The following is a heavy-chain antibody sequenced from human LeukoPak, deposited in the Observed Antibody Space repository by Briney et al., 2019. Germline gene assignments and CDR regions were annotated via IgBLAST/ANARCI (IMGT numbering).Heavy chain of an antibody. D-gene: IGHD6-13*01. J-gene: IGHJ4*02. CDR1: GFTFDDYA. CDR3: AKDISLAAAGTLDY. Sequence: GRSLRLSCAASGFTFDDYARHWVRQAPGKSLEWVSGISWNSGSIGYADSVKGRFTISRDNAKNSLYLQMNSLRAEDMALYYCAKDISLAAAGTLDYWGQGTLVTVSS. CDR2: ISWNSGSI. V-gene: IGHV3-9*03.